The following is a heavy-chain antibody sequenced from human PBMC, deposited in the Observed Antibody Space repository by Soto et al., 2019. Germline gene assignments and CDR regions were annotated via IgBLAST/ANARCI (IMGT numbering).Heavy chain of an antibody. CDR2: INPNGGDT. Sequence: XAGKGACEGAGYPFTYYHVDWVRQAPGQGLEWMGIINPNGGDTSYAQKFQGRVTMTRDTSTTTVYMEMSSLRSEDTALYYCARVTYSSGLLFYLDYWGQGTLVTVSS. CDR3: ARVTYSSGLLFYLDY. V-gene: IGHV1-46*01. D-gene: IGHD5-18*01. CDR1: GYPFTYYH. J-gene: IGHJ4*02.